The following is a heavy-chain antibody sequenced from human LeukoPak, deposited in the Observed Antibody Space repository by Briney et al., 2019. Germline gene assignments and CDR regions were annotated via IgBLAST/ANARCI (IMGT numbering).Heavy chain of an antibody. CDR1: GGSFSGYY. D-gene: IGHD2-2*01. J-gene: IGHJ6*03. CDR3: ARAEIVVVPAASYYYYYMGV. CDR2: INHSGST. V-gene: IGHV4-34*01. Sequence: PSETLSLTCAVYGGSFSGYYWSWIRQPPGKGLEWIGEINHSGSTNYNPSLKSRVTISVDTSKNQFSLKLSSVTAADTAVYYCARAEIVVVPAASYYYYYMGVWGKGTTVTVSS.